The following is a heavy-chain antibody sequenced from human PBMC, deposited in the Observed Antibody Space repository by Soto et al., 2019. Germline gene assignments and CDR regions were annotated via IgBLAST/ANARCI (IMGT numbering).Heavy chain of an antibody. V-gene: IGHV1-69*01. CDR1: GGTFSSYA. Sequence: QVQLVQSGAEVKKPGSSVKVSCKASGGTFSSYAISWVRQAPGQGREWMGGIIPIFGTANYAQKFQGRVTITADESRSTADMERSSRRSEDTAVYYCARGEGVYAVTPKNGMDVWGHGTMVTVSS. J-gene: IGHJ6*02. CDR3: ARGEGVYAVTPKNGMDV. D-gene: IGHD4-17*01. CDR2: IIPIFGTA.